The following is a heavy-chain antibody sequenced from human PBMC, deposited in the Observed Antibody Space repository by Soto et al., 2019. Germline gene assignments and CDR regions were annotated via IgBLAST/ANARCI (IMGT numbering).Heavy chain of an antibody. CDR3: ATLPPRIVVMPIPFPS. CDR1: GDSISSTHW. J-gene: IGHJ4*02. CDR2: IYHTGST. V-gene: IGHV4-4*02. D-gene: IGHD2-15*01. Sequence: PSETLSLTCVVSGDSISSTHWWTWVRQTPGKGLEWIGEIYHTGSTKYNPSLKNRVTISVDKSNNEFSLNLKSVTAADTAVYYCATLPPRIVVMPIPFPSWDQGTLVTVSS.